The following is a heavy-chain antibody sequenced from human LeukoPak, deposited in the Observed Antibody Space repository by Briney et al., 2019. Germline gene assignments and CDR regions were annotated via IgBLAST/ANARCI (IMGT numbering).Heavy chain of an antibody. CDR1: GGSFSGYY. J-gene: IGHJ4*02. V-gene: IGHV4-34*01. Sequence: KPSETLSLTCAVYGGSFSGYYWSWIRQPPGKGLEWIGEINHSGSTNYNPSLKSRVTISVDTSKNQFSLKLSSVTAADTAVYYCAGGHYFDYWGQGTLVTVSS. CDR3: AGGHYFDY. CDR2: INHSGST.